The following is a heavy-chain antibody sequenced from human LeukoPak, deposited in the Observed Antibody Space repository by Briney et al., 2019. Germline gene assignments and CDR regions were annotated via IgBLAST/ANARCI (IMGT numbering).Heavy chain of an antibody. CDR1: RFTFDDYA. J-gene: IGHJ4*02. CDR2: ISWNSGSI. V-gene: IGHV3-9*01. Sequence: PGGSLRLPCAASRFTFDDYAMHWVRQAPGKGLEWVSGISWNSGSIGYADSVKGRFTISRDNAKNSLYLQMDSLRVEDTALYYCAKGVIAVAGTLGYWGQGTLVTVSS. D-gene: IGHD6-19*01. CDR3: AKGVIAVAGTLGY.